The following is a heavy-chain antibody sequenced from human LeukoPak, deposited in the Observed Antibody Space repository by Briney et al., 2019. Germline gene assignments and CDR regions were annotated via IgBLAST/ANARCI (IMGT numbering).Heavy chain of an antibody. CDR3: ARLGSGWSFDY. CDR1: GFTFSNYG. CDR2: IWYDGSKT. Sequence: PGRSLRLSCAASGFTFSNYGMDWVRQAPGKGLEWVAVIWYDGSKTYYADSVKGRFTISRDNSKNTVYLQMNSLRAEDTALYYCARLGSGWSFDYWGQGTPVSVSS. D-gene: IGHD6-19*01. V-gene: IGHV3-33*01. J-gene: IGHJ4*02.